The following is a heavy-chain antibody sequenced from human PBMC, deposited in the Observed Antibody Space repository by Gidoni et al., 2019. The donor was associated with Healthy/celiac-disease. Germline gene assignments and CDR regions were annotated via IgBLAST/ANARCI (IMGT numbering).Heavy chain of an antibody. CDR2: ISYDGSNK. CDR3: AKDRRIVVVITKAYYGMDV. J-gene: IGHJ6*02. D-gene: IGHD3-22*01. V-gene: IGHV3-30*18. Sequence: QVQLVESGGGVVQPGRSLRLACAASGFTFRSYGMHWVRQAPGKGLEWVAVISYDGSNKYYADSVKGRFTISRDNSKNTLYLQMNSRGAEDTAVYYCAKDRRIVVVITKAYYGMDVWGQGTTVTVSS. CDR1: GFTFRSYG.